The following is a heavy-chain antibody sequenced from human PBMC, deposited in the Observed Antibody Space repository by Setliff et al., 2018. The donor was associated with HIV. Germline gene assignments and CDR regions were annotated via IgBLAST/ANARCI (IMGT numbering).Heavy chain of an antibody. CDR3: AKTVVLTPYVSYYYYMDV. D-gene: IGHD2-15*01. Sequence: ASVKVSCKASGGTFSSYAISWVRQAPGQSLEWMGWITGGSGNTKYSEKFQGRVTLTRDTSASTAYMELSSLRSEDTAVYYCAKTVVLTPYVSYYYYMDVWGKGTTVTVSS. CDR1: GGTFSSYA. CDR2: ITGGSGNT. V-gene: IGHV1-3*01. J-gene: IGHJ6*03.